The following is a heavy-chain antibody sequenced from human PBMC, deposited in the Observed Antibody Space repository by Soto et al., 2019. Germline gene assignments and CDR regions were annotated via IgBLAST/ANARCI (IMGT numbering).Heavy chain of an antibody. V-gene: IGHV4-30-4*01. D-gene: IGHD2-8*02. CDR2: LSYTGST. J-gene: IGHJ3*02. Sequence: QVHLQEPGPQLVKPSQPLALTCTVSGCPVRDAFSYWTWIRQPPGQGPEWMGYLSYTGSTYYNPSLRNRATISVEESSNLLSLRLSSVTAADTAVYYCARELEGGVFDIWGRGTLVTVSS. CDR3: ARELEGGVFDI. CDR1: GCPVRDAFSY.